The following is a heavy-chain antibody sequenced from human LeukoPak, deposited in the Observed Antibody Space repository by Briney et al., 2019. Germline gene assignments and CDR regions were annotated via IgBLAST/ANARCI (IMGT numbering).Heavy chain of an antibody. V-gene: IGHV3-21*01. CDR2: ISSSSSYI. CDR1: GFNVSGSY. D-gene: IGHD3-22*01. J-gene: IGHJ4*02. CDR3: ARDPYYYDSGGYP. Sequence: PGRSLRLSCAASGFNVSGSYMNWVRQAPGKGLEWVSSISSSSSYIYYADSVKGRFTISRDNAKNSLYLQMNSLRAEDTAVYYCARDPYYYDSGGYPWGQGTLVTVSS.